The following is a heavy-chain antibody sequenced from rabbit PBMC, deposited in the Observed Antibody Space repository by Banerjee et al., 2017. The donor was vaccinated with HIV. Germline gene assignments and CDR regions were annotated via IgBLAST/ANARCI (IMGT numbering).Heavy chain of an antibody. CDR2: IWTTSSANT. CDR3: ARDLAGVIGWNFGL. J-gene: IGHJ4*01. CDR1: GFTLSSYV. V-gene: IGHV1S45*01. D-gene: IGHD4-1*01. Sequence: QEQLEESGGGLVKPEGSLTLSCTVSGFTLSSYVMCWVRQAPGKGLEWIGCIWTTSSANTVYATWAKGRFTISKTSSTTVTLQMTSLTAADTATYFCARDLAGVIGWNFGLWGPGTLVTVS.